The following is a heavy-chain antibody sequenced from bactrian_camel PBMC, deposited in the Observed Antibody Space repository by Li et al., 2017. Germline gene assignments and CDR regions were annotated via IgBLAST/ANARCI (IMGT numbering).Heavy chain of an antibody. D-gene: IGHD1*01. Sequence: HVQLVESGGGSVQAGGSLTLSCAASGYTYNRNCMAWFRQAPGKEREGVARIYTGSGNTYYADSVKGRFTISQDKGKNTVYLLMNSLKPDDSGTYYCAYESGTTPDLCRRLGPGRYFGQGTQVTVS. CDR1: GYTYNRNC. V-gene: IGHV3S1*01. CDR2: IYTGSGNT. J-gene: IGHJ4*01.